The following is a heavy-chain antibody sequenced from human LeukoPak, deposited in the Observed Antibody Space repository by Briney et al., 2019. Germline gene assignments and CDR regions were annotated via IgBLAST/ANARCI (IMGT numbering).Heavy chain of an antibody. Sequence: SETLSLTCAVYGGSFSGYYWSWIRQPPGKGLEWIGEINHSGSTNYNPSLKSRVTISVDTSKNQFSLKLSSVTAADTAVYYCARGARSSSGWVFDYWGQGTLVTVSS. V-gene: IGHV4-34*01. J-gene: IGHJ4*02. CDR2: INHSGST. CDR3: ARGARSSSGWVFDY. CDR1: GGSFSGYY. D-gene: IGHD6-13*01.